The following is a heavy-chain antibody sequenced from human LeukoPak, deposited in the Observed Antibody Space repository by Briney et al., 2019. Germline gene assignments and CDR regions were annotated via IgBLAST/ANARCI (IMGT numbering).Heavy chain of an antibody. CDR1: GFTFSNAW. CDR3: TTFGMIVVVDAFDI. V-gene: IGHV3-15*01. J-gene: IGHJ3*02. Sequence: PGGSLRLSCAASGFTFSNAWMSWVRQAPGKGLEWVGRIKSKTDGGTTDYAAPVKGRFTIPRDDSKNTLYLQMNSLKTEDTAVYYCTTFGMIVVVDAFDIWGQGTMVTVSS. CDR2: IKSKTDGGTT. D-gene: IGHD3-22*01.